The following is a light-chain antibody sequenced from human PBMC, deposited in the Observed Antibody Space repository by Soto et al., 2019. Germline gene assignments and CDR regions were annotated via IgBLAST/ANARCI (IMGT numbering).Light chain of an antibody. CDR2: EVS. Sequence: QSALTQPASVSGSPGQSITISCTGTSSDVGGYNYVSWYQQHPGKAPKLMISEVSNRPSGVSNRFSGSKSDNTASLTISGLQAEDEADYYCSSYTSSSTLVFGTGTKVTVL. CDR3: SSYTSSSTLV. CDR1: SSDVGGYNY. V-gene: IGLV2-14*01. J-gene: IGLJ1*01.